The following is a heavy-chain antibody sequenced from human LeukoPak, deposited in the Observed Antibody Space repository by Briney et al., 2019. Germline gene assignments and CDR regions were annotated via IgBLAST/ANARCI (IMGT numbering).Heavy chain of an antibody. Sequence: ASVKVSCKASGYSFTNYDINWVRQAPGQGLEWMGWMNPNSGNTGYAQKFQGRVIMTMNPSINTAYMGLSSLKSEDTAIYYCARAFSDTRYGGTNWFDPWGQGTLVTVSS. CDR1: GYSFTNYD. J-gene: IGHJ5*02. D-gene: IGHD3-10*01. CDR3: ARAFSDTRYGGTNWFDP. V-gene: IGHV1-8*01. CDR2: MNPNSGNT.